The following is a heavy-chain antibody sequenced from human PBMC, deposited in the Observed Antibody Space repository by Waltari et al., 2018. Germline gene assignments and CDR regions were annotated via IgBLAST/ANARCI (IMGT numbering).Heavy chain of an antibody. J-gene: IGHJ6*02. CDR3: ARDGSGNGYYYYGMDV. D-gene: IGHD3-10*01. Sequence: QVQLVQSGAEVKKPGASVKVSCKVSGYTLTELSMHWVRQAPGKGVEWMGWINAGNGNTKYAQKFQGRVTITRDTSASTAYMELSSLRAEDTAVYYCARDGSGNGYYYYGMDVWGQGTTVTVSS. CDR1: GYTLTELS. CDR2: INAGNGNT. V-gene: IGHV1-3*01.